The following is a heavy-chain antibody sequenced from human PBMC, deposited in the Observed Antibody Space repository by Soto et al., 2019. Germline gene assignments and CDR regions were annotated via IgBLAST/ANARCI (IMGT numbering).Heavy chain of an antibody. CDR2: IWYDGSNK. CDR3: ARDEGYYYYMDV. V-gene: IGHV3-33*01. CDR1: GFTFSSYG. J-gene: IGHJ6*03. Sequence: GGSLRLSCVASGFTFSSYGMHWVRQAPGKGLEWVAVIWYDGSNKYYADSVKGRFTISRDNSKNTLYLQMNSLRAEDTAVYYCARDEGYYYYMDVWGKGTTVTVSS.